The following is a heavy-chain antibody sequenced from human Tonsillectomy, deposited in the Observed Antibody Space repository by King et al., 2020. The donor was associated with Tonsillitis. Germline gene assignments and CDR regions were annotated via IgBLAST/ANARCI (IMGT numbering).Heavy chain of an antibody. D-gene: IGHD2-15*01. CDR1: GFTFSSYA. J-gene: IGHJ4*02. CDR3: AKDLRLFTIVVVVAATRSSFDY. Sequence: VQLVESGGGLVQPGGSLRLSCAASGFTFSSYAMSWVRQAPGKGLEWVSAISGSGGSTYYADSVKGRFTISRDNSKNTLYLQMNSLRAEDTAVYYCAKDLRLFTIVVVVAATRSSFDYWGQGTLVTVSS. V-gene: IGHV3-23*04. CDR2: ISGSGGST.